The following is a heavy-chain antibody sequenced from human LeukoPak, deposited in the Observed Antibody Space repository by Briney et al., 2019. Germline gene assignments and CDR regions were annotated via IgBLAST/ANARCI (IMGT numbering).Heavy chain of an antibody. J-gene: IGHJ4*02. CDR3: AKASAMIVVVSKHFDY. D-gene: IGHD3-22*01. CDR1: GFSVSSNY. V-gene: IGHV3-23*01. CDR2: ISGSGGST. Sequence: PGGSLRLSCAASGFSVSSNYVSWVRQAPGKGLEWVSAISGSGGSTYYADSVKGRFTISRDNSKNTLYLQMNSLRAEDTAVYYCAKASAMIVVVSKHFDYWGQGTLVTVSS.